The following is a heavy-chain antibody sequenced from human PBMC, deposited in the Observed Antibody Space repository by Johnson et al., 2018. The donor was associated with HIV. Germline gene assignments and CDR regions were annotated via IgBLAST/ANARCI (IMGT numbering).Heavy chain of an antibody. CDR2: ISWNSGSI. CDR3: ATPQEGYSAFDI. Sequence: EVQLVESGGGLIQPGGSLRLSCAASGFTVSSNYMSWVRQAPGKGLEWVSGISWNSGSIGYADSVKGRFTISRDNAKNSLYLQMNSLRAEDTALYYCATPQEGYSAFDIWGQGTMVTVSS. CDR1: GFTVSSNY. J-gene: IGHJ3*02. D-gene: IGHD2-15*01. V-gene: IGHV3-9*01.